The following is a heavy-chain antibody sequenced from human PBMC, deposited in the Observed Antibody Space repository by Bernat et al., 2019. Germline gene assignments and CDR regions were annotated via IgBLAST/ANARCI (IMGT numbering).Heavy chain of an antibody. CDR3: ARDSVWFRGFYGMDV. CDR2: IYSGGST. V-gene: IGHV3-66*01. Sequence: EVQLVESGGGLVQPGGSLRLSCAASGFTVSSNYMSWVRQAPGKGLEWVSVIYSGGSTYYADSVKGRFTISRDNSKNTLYLQMNSLRAEDTAVYYCARDSVWFRGFYGMDVWGQGTTVTVSS. D-gene: IGHD3-10*01. CDR1: GFTVSSNY. J-gene: IGHJ6*02.